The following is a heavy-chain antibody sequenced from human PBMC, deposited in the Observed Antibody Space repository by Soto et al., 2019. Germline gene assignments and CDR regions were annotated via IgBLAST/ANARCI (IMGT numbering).Heavy chain of an antibody. J-gene: IGHJ6*02. CDR1: GGSISSSGHY. V-gene: IGHV4-39*07. Sequence: SETLSLTCTVSGGSISSSGHYWGWVRQPPGKGLEWIGTIHYSGDAYYNPSLKSRVTISVDTSKNQFSLKLSSVTAADTAVYYCARGRHILTGYYKGYYYGMDVWGQGTTVT. D-gene: IGHD3-9*01. CDR3: ARGRHILTGYYKGYYYGMDV. CDR2: IHYSGDA.